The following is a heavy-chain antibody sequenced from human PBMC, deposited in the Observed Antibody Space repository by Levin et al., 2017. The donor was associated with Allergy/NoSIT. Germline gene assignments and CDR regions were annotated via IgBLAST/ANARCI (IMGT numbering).Heavy chain of an antibody. CDR3: ARGGSGTFVRVYYNTYMDG. D-gene: IGHD3-10*01. V-gene: IGHV3-66*01. Sequence: ETLSLTCAASGFAVSGKHMSWVRQAPGKGLEWVSVIYSGGFIYYADSVKDRFTISRDNSKNTLYLDMNNLRAEDTAVYYCARGGSGTFVRVYYNTYMDGWGKGTTVTVSS. J-gene: IGHJ6*03. CDR2: IYSGGFI. CDR1: GFAVSGKH.